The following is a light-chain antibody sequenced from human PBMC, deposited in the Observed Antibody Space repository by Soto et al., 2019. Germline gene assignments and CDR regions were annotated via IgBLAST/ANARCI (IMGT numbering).Light chain of an antibody. CDR2: EVT. CDR1: SSDIGTYNY. CDR3: SSYTSSNSWV. V-gene: IGLV2-14*01. Sequence: QSALTQPASVSGSPGQSITISCTGTSSDIGTYNYVSWYQQHPGTAPKLIIYEVTNRPSGVSAHFSGSKSGNAASLTISGLQAADEGDYYCSSYTSSNSWVFGGGTKLTVL. J-gene: IGLJ3*02.